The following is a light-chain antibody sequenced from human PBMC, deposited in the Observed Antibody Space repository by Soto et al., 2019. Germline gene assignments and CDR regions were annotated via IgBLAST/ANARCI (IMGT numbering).Light chain of an antibody. CDR3: QQYNDNGT. J-gene: IGKJ1*01. V-gene: IGKV1-5*03. CDR1: QSISSW. CDR2: KAS. Sequence: DIQMTQSPSTLSASVGDRVTITCRASQSISSWLAWYQQKPGTAPNLLIYKASTLQSGVPSRFSGSGSGTEFTLTISSLQPEVSPTYSCQQYNDNGTFFQGTKV.